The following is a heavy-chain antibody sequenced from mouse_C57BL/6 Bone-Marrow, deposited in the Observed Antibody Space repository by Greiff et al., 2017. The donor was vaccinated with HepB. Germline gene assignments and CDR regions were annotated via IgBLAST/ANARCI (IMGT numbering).Heavy chain of an antibody. V-gene: IGHV3-8*01. CDR3: ARGDDYDVGWFAY. CDR2: ISYSGST. Sequence: EVKLVESGPGLAKPSQTLSLTCSVTGYSITSDYWNWIRKFPGNKLEYMGYISYSGSTYYNPSLKSRISITRDTSKNQYYLQLNSVTTEDTATYYCARGDDYDVGWFAYWGQGTLVTVSA. J-gene: IGHJ3*01. D-gene: IGHD2-4*01. CDR1: GYSITSDY.